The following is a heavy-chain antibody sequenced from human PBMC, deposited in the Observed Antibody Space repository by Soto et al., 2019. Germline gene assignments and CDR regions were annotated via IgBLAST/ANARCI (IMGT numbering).Heavy chain of an antibody. CDR1: GFTFGIYS. CDR2: ISYDGSNK. J-gene: IGHJ6*02. V-gene: IGHV3-30*09. CDR3: ARGGIVVVPAAPYYYGLDV. D-gene: IGHD2-2*01. Sequence: QVQLVESGGGVVQPGRSLRLSCAASGFTFGIYSMHWVRQAPGKGLEWVAVISYDGSNKYYADSVKGRFAISRDNSKNTLYLQMNSLRAEDTAVYHCARGGIVVVPAAPYYYGLDVWGQGTTVTVSS.